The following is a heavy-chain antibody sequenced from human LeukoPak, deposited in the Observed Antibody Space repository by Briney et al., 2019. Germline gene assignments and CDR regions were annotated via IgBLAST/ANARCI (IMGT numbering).Heavy chain of an antibody. Sequence: PSETLSLTCTVSGGSISSYYCSWIRQPPGKGLEWIGYIYYSRSTNYNPSLKSRVTISVDTSKNQFSLKLSSVTAADTAVYYCAREKAAAFDYWGQGTLVTVSS. CDR3: AREKAAAFDY. CDR2: IYYSRST. J-gene: IGHJ4*02. CDR1: GGSISSYY. D-gene: IGHD2-2*01. V-gene: IGHV4-59*01.